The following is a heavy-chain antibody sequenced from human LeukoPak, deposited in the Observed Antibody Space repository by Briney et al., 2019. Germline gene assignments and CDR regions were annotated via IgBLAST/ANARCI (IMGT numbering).Heavy chain of an antibody. CDR3: ARAGLAQYYFDY. D-gene: IGHD6-19*01. J-gene: IGHJ4*02. CDR1: GFTFSSYS. Sequence: GGSLRLSCAASGFTFSSYSMNWVRQAPGKGLEWVSSISSSSSYIYYADSVKGRFTISRDNAKNSLYLQMNSLRAEDTAMYYCARAGLAQYYFDYWGQGTLVTVSS. CDR2: ISSSSSYI. V-gene: IGHV3-21*01.